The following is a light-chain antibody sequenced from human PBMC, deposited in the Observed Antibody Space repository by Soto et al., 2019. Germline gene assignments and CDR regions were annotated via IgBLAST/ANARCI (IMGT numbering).Light chain of an antibody. V-gene: IGKV1-27*01. CDR3: QQCRDVPLT. CDR2: GIS. CDR1: QSFSTY. Sequence: DFQMTQSPSSLSASVGDRVTITCRASQSFSTYLAWYQQKPGKVPKLLISGISTLQSGVPSRFSGSGSGTDFTLTISSLQPEDVATYYCQQCRDVPLTFGGGTKVDIK. J-gene: IGKJ4*01.